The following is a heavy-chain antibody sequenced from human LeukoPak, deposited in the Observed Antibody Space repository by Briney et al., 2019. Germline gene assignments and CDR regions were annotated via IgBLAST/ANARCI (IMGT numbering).Heavy chain of an antibody. J-gene: IGHJ4*02. CDR1: GGSISSYY. Sequence: TSETLSLTCTVSGGSISSYYWSWIRQPPGKGLEWIGYIYYSGSTNYNPSLKSRVTISVDTSKNQFSLKLSSVTAADTAVYYCARGEWFGVTFDYWGQGTLVNVSS. V-gene: IGHV4-59*01. D-gene: IGHD3-10*01. CDR3: ARGEWFGVTFDY. CDR2: IYYSGST.